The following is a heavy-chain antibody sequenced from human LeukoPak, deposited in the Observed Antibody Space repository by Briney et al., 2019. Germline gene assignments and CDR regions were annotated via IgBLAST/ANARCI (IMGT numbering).Heavy chain of an antibody. J-gene: IGHJ6*02. Sequence: ASVKVSCKASGYTFTDYYMHWVRQAPGKGLEWMGGFDPEDGETIYAQKFQGRVTMTEDTSTDTAYMELSSLRSEDTAVYYCATVAMVYAIRGMDVWGQGTTVTVSS. V-gene: IGHV1-24*01. CDR3: ATVAMVYAIRGMDV. CDR1: GYTFTDYY. D-gene: IGHD2-8*01. CDR2: FDPEDGET.